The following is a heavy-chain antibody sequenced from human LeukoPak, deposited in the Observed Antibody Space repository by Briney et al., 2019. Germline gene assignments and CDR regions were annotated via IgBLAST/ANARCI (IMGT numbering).Heavy chain of an antibody. V-gene: IGHV4-31*03. CDR1: GGSISSGGYY. D-gene: IGHD3-10*01. CDR3: ARGQRGTMVRGVNDY. CDR2: IYYSGST. J-gene: IGHJ4*02. Sequence: SEALSLTCTVSGGSISSGGYYWSWIRQHPGKGLEWIGYIYYSGSTYYNPSLKSRVTISVDTSKNQFSLKLSSVTAADTAVYYCARGQRGTMVRGVNDYWGQGTLVTVSS.